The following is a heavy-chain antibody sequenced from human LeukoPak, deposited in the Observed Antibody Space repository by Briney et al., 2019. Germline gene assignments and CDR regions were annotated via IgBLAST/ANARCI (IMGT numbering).Heavy chain of an antibody. D-gene: IGHD1-26*01. V-gene: IGHV4-61*01. CDR3: ASVLGGSFLAFDI. Sequence: PSETLSLTCTVSGGSVSSGIYYWSWIRQPPGKGLEWIGYIYYSGSTNYNPSLKSRVTISVDTSKNQFSLKLSSVTAADTAVYYCASVLGGSFLAFDIWGQGTMVTVSS. J-gene: IGHJ3*02. CDR2: IYYSGST. CDR1: GGSVSSGIYY.